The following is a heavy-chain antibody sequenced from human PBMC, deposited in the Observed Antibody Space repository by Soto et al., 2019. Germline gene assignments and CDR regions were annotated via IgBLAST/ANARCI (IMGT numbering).Heavy chain of an antibody. D-gene: IGHD2-8*01. Sequence: QVQLVQSGAEVKKPGSSVKVSCKASGGTFSSYAISWVRQAPGQGLECMGGIIPIFGTANYEQKFQGRVKITADESTSTAYMELSSLRSEDTAVYYCARGGYCTNGVCSILDYWGQGTLVTVSS. CDR3: ARGGYCTNGVCSILDY. CDR2: IIPIFGTA. J-gene: IGHJ4*02. V-gene: IGHV1-69*01. CDR1: GGTFSSYA.